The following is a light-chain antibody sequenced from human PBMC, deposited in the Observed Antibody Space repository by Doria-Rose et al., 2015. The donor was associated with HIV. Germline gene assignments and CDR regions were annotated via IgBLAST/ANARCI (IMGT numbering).Light chain of an antibody. V-gene: IGKV1-39*01. CDR2: AAS. CDR3: QQTYSSPPWT. Sequence: TQPPSSLSASLGDRFTITCRASQTVSTYLNWFQQEPGKAPKLLIYAASRLQSGVPSRFSGSGSGTDFTLTISGLQPGDFATYYCQQTYSSPPWTFGQGTKVE. J-gene: IGKJ1*01. CDR1: QTVSTY.